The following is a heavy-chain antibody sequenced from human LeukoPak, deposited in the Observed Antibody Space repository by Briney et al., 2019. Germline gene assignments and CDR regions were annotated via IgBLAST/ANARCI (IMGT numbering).Heavy chain of an antibody. V-gene: IGHV3-64D*06. Sequence: QPGGSLRLSCSASGFTFDLYAMHWVRQAPGKGLEYLSGINNNGGTTNYADTVNGRFTISRDNFKNTLYLHMSSLRGYDTAIYYCVKTMVTFGGIIRADVFYVWGQGTLVTVSS. D-gene: IGHD3-16*01. CDR3: VKTMVTFGGIIRADVFYV. CDR2: INNNGGTT. J-gene: IGHJ3*01. CDR1: GFTFDLYA.